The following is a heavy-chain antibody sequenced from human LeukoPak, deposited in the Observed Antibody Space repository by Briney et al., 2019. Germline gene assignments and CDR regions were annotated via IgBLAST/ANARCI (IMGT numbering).Heavy chain of an antibody. CDR1: GGSISSSSYY. Sequence: SETLSLTCTVSGGSISSSSYYWGWIRQPPGKGLEWIGSIYYSGSTYYNPSLKSRVTISVDTSKNQFSLKLSSVTAADTAVYYCARDRGGPDYWGQGTLVTVSS. J-gene: IGHJ4*02. V-gene: IGHV4-39*07. CDR2: IYYSGST. CDR3: ARDRGGPDY. D-gene: IGHD6-25*01.